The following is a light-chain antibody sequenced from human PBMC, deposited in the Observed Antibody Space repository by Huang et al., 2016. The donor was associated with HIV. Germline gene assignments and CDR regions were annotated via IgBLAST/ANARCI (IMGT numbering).Light chain of an antibody. CDR1: QSVTLSY. J-gene: IGKJ1*01. CDR3: HQYGSSPQT. CDR2: SAS. V-gene: IGKV3-20*01. Sequence: EVVLTQSPGTLSLSPGERATLSCRASQSVTLSYLAWYQQKPGQAPRLLMYSASNSATGIPDRFSGTGSGTDFTLTIASLEPEDCAVYYCHQYGSSPQTFGQGTRVDIK.